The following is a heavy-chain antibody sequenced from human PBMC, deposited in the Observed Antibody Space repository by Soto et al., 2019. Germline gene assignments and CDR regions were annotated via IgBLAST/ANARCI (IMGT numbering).Heavy chain of an antibody. J-gene: IGHJ3*02. CDR1: GYTFSTYW. V-gene: IGHV5-51*01. D-gene: IGHD2-21*01. CDR3: ARQKLWMATINNDAFGI. CDR2: ISPGDSDT. Sequence: GESLKISCKPSGYTFSTYWIGWVRQMPGRGLEWMGFISPGDSDTSYSPSFQGQVTISADKSTSTVYLQWSSLKASDTAMYYCARQKLWMATINNDAFGIWGQGTMVAVSS.